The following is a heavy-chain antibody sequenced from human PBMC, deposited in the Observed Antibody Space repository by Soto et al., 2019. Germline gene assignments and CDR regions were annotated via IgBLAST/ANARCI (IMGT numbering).Heavy chain of an antibody. CDR1: GYTFTGYY. CDR3: TTLRLDP. CDR2: INPNNGGT. D-gene: IGHD6-25*01. J-gene: IGHJ5*02. Sequence: AASVKVSCKASGYTFTGYYMNWVRQAPGQGLEWMGWINPNNGGTKYAQKFQDRVTMTRDTSINTAYMELSRLTSDDTAVYYCTTLRLDPWGQGTLVTVSS. V-gene: IGHV1-2*02.